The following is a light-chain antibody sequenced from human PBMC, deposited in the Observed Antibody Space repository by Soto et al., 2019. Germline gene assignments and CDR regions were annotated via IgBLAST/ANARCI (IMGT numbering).Light chain of an antibody. CDR2: DAS. CDR3: QQYNSYRWT. V-gene: IGKV1-5*01. J-gene: IGKJ1*01. CDR1: QSISTW. Sequence: DIQMTQSPSTLSASVGDRVPITCRASQSISTWLAWYQQKPGKAPKLMIYDASSLQSGVPSRFSGSGSGTECTLTISSLQPDDVATYYCQQYNSYRWTLGQGTKVDIK.